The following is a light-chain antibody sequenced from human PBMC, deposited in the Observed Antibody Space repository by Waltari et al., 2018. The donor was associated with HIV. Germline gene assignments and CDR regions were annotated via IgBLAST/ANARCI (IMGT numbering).Light chain of an antibody. V-gene: IGKV2-28*01. CDR2: LGS. CDR3: MQALQTPNT. Sequence: DIVLTQSPLSLRVTPGEPASIACRYSQSLLHTNGYNDLDWFLQKPGQSPQLLFYLGSSRASGVPDRFSGGGSGTEFTLKISRVEAEDVGVYYCMQALQTPNTFGQGTKLEIK. CDR1: QSLLHTNGYND. J-gene: IGKJ2*01.